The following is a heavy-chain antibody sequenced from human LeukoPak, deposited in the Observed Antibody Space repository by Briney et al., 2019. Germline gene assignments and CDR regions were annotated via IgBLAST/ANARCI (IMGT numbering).Heavy chain of an antibody. J-gene: IGHJ4*02. Sequence: SETLSLTCTVSGGSISSYYWSWIRQPPGKELEWIGYIYYSGSTNYNPSLKSRVTISVDTSKNQFSLKLSSVTAADTAVYYCARETGYSSSWYPFDYWGQGTLVTVSS. CDR3: ARETGYSSSWYPFDY. V-gene: IGHV4-59*12. CDR1: GGSISSYY. D-gene: IGHD6-13*01. CDR2: IYYSGST.